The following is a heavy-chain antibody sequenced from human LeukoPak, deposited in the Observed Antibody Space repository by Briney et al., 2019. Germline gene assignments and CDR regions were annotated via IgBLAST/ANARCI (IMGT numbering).Heavy chain of an antibody. CDR3: ARESESYDSSGSTFKY. V-gene: IGHV3-30*02. Sequence: GGSLRLSCAASGFTFSSYGMHWVRQAPGKGLEWVAFIRYDGSNKYYADSVKGRFTISRDKSKNTLYLQMNSLRAEDTAVFYCARESESYDSSGSTFKYWGQGTLVTVSS. CDR1: GFTFSSYG. J-gene: IGHJ4*02. CDR2: IRYDGSNK. D-gene: IGHD3-22*01.